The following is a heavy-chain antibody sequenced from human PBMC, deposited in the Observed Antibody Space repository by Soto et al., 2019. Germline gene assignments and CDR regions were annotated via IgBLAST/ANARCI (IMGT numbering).Heavy chain of an antibody. D-gene: IGHD2-15*01. CDR2: MNPNTGNT. V-gene: IGHV1-8*01. J-gene: IGHJ4*02. CDR3: VRVAYCSGGACFRNFDC. CDR1: GYTFSSYD. Sequence: ASVKVSCKASGYTFSSYDINWVRQATGQGLEWMGWMNPNTGNTGYAQKFQGRVTMTRNTSISTAYMELSSLGSEDTAAYFCVRVAYCSGGACFRNFDCWGQGTLVTVSS.